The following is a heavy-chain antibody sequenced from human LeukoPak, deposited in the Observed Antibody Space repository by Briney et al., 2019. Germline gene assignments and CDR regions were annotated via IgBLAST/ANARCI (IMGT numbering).Heavy chain of an antibody. D-gene: IGHD3-10*01. CDR3: AMVREGYFDY. V-gene: IGHV1-2*02. CDR2: INPNSGGT. J-gene: IGHJ4*02. CDR1: GYTLTDYY. Sequence: ASVKVSCKASGYTLTDYYMHWVRQAPGQGLEWMGWINPNSGGTNYAQKFQGRVTMTRDTSISTAYMELSRLRSDDTAFYYCAMVREGYFDYWGQGTLVTVSS.